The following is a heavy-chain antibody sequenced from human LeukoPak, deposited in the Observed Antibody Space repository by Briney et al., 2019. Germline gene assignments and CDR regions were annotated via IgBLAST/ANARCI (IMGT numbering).Heavy chain of an antibody. D-gene: IGHD5-24*01. J-gene: IGHJ3*02. V-gene: IGHV3-64*01. CDR3: ARERWLQLRGAFDI. CDR1: GFTFSSYA. CDR2: ISSNGGST. Sequence: GGPLRLSGAALGFTFSSYAMHWVGQPPGRGLEYVSAISSNGGSTYYANSVKGRFTISRDNSKNTLYLQMGSLRAEDMAVYYCARERWLQLRGAFDIWGQGTMVTVSS.